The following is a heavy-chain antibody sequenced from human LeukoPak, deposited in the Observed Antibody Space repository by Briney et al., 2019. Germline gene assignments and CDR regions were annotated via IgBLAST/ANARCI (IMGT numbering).Heavy chain of an antibody. V-gene: IGHV4-59*12. D-gene: IGHD6-13*01. Sequence: ASETLSLTCTVSGGSISGYSWSWIRQPPGKGLDWIAHIFDSGSANYNPSLKSRATISTDMSKNQFSLKLSSVTAADTAVYYCAKDSSTWGNLAGHFDSWGQGTLVTVSS. CDR2: IFDSGSA. J-gene: IGHJ4*02. CDR3: AKDSSTWGNLAGHFDS. CDR1: GGSISGYS.